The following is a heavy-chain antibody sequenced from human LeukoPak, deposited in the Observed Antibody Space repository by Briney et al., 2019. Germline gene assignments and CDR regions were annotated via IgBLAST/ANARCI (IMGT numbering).Heavy chain of an antibody. CDR3: ARDALRDDAFDI. J-gene: IGHJ3*02. V-gene: IGHV3-11*05. CDR2: ISSSSVYI. Sequence: LSLTCTVSGGSIGSGGYYWSWIRQHPGRGLEWVSSISSSSVYIHYADSVKGRFTISRDSSKNSVYLQMNSLRAEDTAFYYCARDALRDDAFDIWGQGTLVTVSS. CDR1: GGSIGSGGYY.